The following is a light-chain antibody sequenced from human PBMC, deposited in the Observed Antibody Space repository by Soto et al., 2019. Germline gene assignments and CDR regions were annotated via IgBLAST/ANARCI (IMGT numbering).Light chain of an antibody. CDR2: GAS. Sequence: EIVMTQSPATLSVSPGERATLSCRASQSVSSNLAWYQQKPGQAPRLLIYGASTRATGIPARFSVSGSGTGFTLTISSLQAEDFVVYYCQQYNNWPPCTFGQGTRVEIK. CDR3: QQYNNWPPCT. V-gene: IGKV3-15*01. CDR1: QSVSSN. J-gene: IGKJ1*01.